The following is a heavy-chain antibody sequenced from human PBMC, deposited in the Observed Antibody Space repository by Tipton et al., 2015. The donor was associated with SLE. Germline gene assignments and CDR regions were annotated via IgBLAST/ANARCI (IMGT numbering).Heavy chain of an antibody. V-gene: IGHV3-7*05. J-gene: IGHJ4*02. CDR1: GFTFRDYW. CDR2: IKQDGSEM. D-gene: IGHD3-10*01. CDR3: AREGVEGFDY. Sequence: GSLRLSCAASGFTFRDYWMSWVRQAPGKGPEWVANIKQDGSEMSYMDSEKGRLTISIDNVRNSLYLEMNSLRPEDPAVYYCAREGVEGFDYWGRGTLVSVS.